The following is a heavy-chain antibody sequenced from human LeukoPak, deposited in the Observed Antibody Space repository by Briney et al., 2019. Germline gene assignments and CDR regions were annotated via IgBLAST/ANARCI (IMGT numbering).Heavy chain of an antibody. D-gene: IGHD4-17*01. Sequence: ASVKVSCKASGYTFTSYYMHWVRQAPGQGLERMGIINPSGGSTSYAQKFQGRVTMTRDTSTSTVYMELSSLRSEDTAVYYCARSPTVTGFLDYWGQGTLVTVSS. CDR1: GYTFTSYY. CDR3: ARSPTVTGFLDY. V-gene: IGHV1-46*01. CDR2: INPSGGST. J-gene: IGHJ4*02.